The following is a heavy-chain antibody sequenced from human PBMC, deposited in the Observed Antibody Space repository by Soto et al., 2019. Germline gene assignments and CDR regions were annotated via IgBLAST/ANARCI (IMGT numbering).Heavy chain of an antibody. Sequence: PSETLSLTCTVSGGSISCSSYYRGWIRQPPGKGLEWIGSIYYSGSTYYNPSLKSRVTISVDTSKNQFSLKLSSVTAADTAAYYCARHYGSGINLLDDAFDIWGQGTMVTVSS. D-gene: IGHD3-10*01. CDR3: ARHYGSGINLLDDAFDI. V-gene: IGHV4-39*01. CDR2: IYYSGST. CDR1: GGSISCSSYY. J-gene: IGHJ3*02.